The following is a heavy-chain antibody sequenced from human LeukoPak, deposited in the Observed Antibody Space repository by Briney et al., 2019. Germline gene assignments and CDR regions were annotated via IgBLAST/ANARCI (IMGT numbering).Heavy chain of an antibody. D-gene: IGHD3-3*01. J-gene: IGHJ4*02. CDR3: AKASHFWSDYS. CDR2: ISGSGVNT. V-gene: IGHV3-23*01. Sequence: GGSLRLSCAASGFTFSSYAMSWVRQAPGKGLEWVSSISGSGVNTYYADSVTGRFTISRDNSKNTLYLQMNSLRAEDTAIYYCAKASHFWSDYSWGQGTLVTVSS. CDR1: GFTFSSYA.